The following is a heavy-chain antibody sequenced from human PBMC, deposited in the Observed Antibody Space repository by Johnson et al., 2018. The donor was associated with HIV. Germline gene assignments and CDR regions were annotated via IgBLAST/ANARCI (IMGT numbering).Heavy chain of an antibody. CDR2: ISYDGSSK. CDR1: GFTFSSYA. D-gene: IGHD2-15*01. Sequence: QVQLVESGGGVVQPGRSLRLSCAASGFTFSSYAMHWVRQAPGKGLEWVAVISYDGSSKYYADSVKGRFTISRDNSKNTLYVQMNSLRAEDTAVYYCAKGGGLLAAFDIWGQGTMVTVAS. J-gene: IGHJ3*02. V-gene: IGHV3-30-3*01. CDR3: AKGGGLLAAFDI.